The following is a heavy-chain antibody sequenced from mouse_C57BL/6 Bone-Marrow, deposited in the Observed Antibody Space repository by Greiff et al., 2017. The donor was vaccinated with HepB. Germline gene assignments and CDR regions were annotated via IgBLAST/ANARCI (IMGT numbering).Heavy chain of an antibody. D-gene: IGHD1-1*01. V-gene: IGHV1-52*01. J-gene: IGHJ1*03. CDR2: IDPSDSET. CDR1: GYTFTSYW. Sequence: VQLQQPGAELVRPGSSVKLSCKASGYTFTSYWMHWVKQRPIQGLEWIGNIDPSDSETHYNQKFKDKATLTVDKSSSTAYMQLSSLTSEDSAVYYCAPEDYGWYFDVWGTGTTVTVSS. CDR3: APEDYGWYFDV.